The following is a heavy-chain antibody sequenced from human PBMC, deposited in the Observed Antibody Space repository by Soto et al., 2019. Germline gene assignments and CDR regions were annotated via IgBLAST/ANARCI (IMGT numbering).Heavy chain of an antibody. CDR1: GFTFSGYW. Sequence: GGSLRLSCAASGFTFSGYWMSWVRQAPGKGLEWVANIKEDGSEKYYVDSVKGRFTISKDNAENSLHLQMNSLRAEDTAVYYCARDRTRNFYWGPGTLVTVSS. CDR2: IKEDGSEK. D-gene: IGHD2-2*01. J-gene: IGHJ4*02. CDR3: ARDRTRNFY. V-gene: IGHV3-7*01.